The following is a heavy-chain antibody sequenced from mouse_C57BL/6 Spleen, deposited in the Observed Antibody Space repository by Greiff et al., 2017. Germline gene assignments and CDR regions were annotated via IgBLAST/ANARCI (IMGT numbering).Heavy chain of an antibody. CDR1: GFNIKDYY. CDR3: TLYYYGSSSYWYFDV. J-gene: IGHJ1*03. D-gene: IGHD1-1*01. Sequence: VQLQQSGAELVRPGASVKLSCTASGFNIKDYYMHWVKQRPEQGLEWIGRIDPEDGDTEYAPKFQGKATMTADTSSNTAYLQLSSLTSEDTAVYYCTLYYYGSSSYWYFDVWGTGTTVTVSS. CDR2: IDPEDGDT. V-gene: IGHV14-1*01.